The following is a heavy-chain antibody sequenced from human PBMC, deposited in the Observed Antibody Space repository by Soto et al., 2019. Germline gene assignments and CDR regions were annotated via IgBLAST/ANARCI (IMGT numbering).Heavy chain of an antibody. V-gene: IGHV5-51*01. CDR1: GYDFNTNW. Sequence: ESLQLTCRVSGYDFNTNWFGWVRQLPGKGLEWVGIMYPGDSDTRYNPSLQGHVTLSADVTVSTAFLQWRSLKTSDTGMYFCARLPRDCNKTSCYYADHWGHGTQVTVSS. D-gene: IGHD2-2*01. CDR2: MYPGDSDT. CDR3: ARLPRDCNKTSCYYADH. J-gene: IGHJ4*01.